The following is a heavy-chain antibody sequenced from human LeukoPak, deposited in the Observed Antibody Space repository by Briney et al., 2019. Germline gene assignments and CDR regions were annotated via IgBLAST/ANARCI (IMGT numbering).Heavy chain of an antibody. J-gene: IGHJ4*02. CDR2: IKQDGSEK. CDR1: GFTFSSYW. D-gene: IGHD3-10*01. V-gene: IGHV3-7*01. Sequence: GGSLRFSCAASGFTFSSYWMSWVRQAPGKGLEWVANIKQDGSEKYYVDSVKGRFTISRDNAKNSLYLQMSSLRAEDTAVYYCARFSYGSGSYFFSGSYYFDYWGQGTLVTVSS. CDR3: ARFSYGSGSYFFSGSYYFDY.